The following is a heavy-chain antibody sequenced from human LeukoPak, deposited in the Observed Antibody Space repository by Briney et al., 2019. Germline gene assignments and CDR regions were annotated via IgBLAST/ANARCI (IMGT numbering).Heavy chain of an antibody. D-gene: IGHD4-17*01. CDR1: GGSISSGSYY. CDR3: ARERGGDYTDY. Sequence: TSETLSLTCTVSGGSISSGSYYWSWIRQPAGKGLEWIGRIYTSGSTNYNPSLKSRVTISVDTSKNQFSLKLSSVTAADTAVYYCARERGGDYTDYWGQGTLVTVSS. J-gene: IGHJ4*02. CDR2: IYTSGST. V-gene: IGHV4-61*02.